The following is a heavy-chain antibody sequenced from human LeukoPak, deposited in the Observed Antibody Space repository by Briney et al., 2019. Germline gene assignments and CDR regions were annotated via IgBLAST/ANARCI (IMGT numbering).Heavy chain of an antibody. CDR2: ISSSSSYI. D-gene: IGHD5-24*01. V-gene: IGHV3-21*01. CDR3: ARDRGVDDAFDI. CDR1: GFTFSSYS. Sequence: PGGSLRLSCAASGFTFSSYSMNWVRQAPGKGLEWVSSISSSSSYIYYADSVKGRFTISRDNAKNSLYLQMNSLRAEDTAVYYCARDRGVDDAFDIWGQGTMVTVSS. J-gene: IGHJ3*02.